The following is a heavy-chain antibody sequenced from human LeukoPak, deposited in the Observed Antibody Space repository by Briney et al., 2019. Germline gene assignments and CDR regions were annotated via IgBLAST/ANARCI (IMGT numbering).Heavy chain of an antibody. Sequence: PSETLSLTCTVSGDSISGYFWSWIRQTPGKELEWIGYIHYSGATNYNPSLKSRVTMSVDTSKDQFSLKLSSVTAADTAVYYCARLARSSSSSQADYWGQGTLVTVSS. CDR3: ARLARSSSSSQADY. V-gene: IGHV4-59*08. CDR1: GDSISGYF. D-gene: IGHD6-6*01. CDR2: IHYSGAT. J-gene: IGHJ4*02.